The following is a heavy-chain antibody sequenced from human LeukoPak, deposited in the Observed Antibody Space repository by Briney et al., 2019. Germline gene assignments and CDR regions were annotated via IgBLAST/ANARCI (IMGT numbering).Heavy chain of an antibody. CDR2: INPNSGGT. Sequence: ASVKVSCKASGYTFTGYYMHWLRQAPGQGLEWMGRINPNSGGTNYAQKFQGRVTMTRDTSISTAYMELSRLRSDDTAVYYCAREGSVWGSYVDYWGQGTLVTVSS. CDR1: GYTFTGYY. CDR3: AREGSVWGSYVDY. V-gene: IGHV1-2*06. J-gene: IGHJ4*02. D-gene: IGHD3-16*01.